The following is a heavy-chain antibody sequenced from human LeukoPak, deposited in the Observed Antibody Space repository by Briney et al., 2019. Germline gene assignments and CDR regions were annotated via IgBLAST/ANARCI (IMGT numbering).Heavy chain of an antibody. CDR2: IGGYEGDR. J-gene: IGHJ5*01. Sequence: ASVTVSYKASGFTFISYGFSWVRQAPGQGSEGVGWIGGYEGDRPYSHNFQCRLTITTDTSTTTAYMELMSLRSDDTAVYYCARDLWNFFDSSGYYNDFDSWGQGTLVTVSS. CDR3: ARDLWNFFDSSGYYNDFDS. V-gene: IGHV1-18*01. D-gene: IGHD3-22*01. CDR1: GFTFISYG.